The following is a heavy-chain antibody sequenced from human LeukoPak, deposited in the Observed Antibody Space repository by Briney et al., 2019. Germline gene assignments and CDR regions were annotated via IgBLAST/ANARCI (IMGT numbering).Heavy chain of an antibody. CDR3: AKIGYGSGSSKRYYFGY. Sequence: GGSLRLSCAASGFTFSSYAMSWVRQAPGKGLEWVSAISGSGGSTYYADSVKGRFTMSRDNSKNTLYLQINSLRAEDTAVYYCAKIGYGSGSSKRYYFGYWGQGTLVTVSS. D-gene: IGHD3-10*01. CDR2: ISGSGGST. J-gene: IGHJ4*02. CDR1: GFTFSSYA. V-gene: IGHV3-23*01.